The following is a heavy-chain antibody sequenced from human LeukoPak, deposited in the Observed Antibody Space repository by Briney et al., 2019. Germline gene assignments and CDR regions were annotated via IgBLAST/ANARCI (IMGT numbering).Heavy chain of an antibody. V-gene: IGHV3-23*01. D-gene: IGHD6-6*01. J-gene: IGHJ4*02. CDR3: AKGLDTSSSISRIDY. CDR1: VFIFRSYA. Sequence: GGSLTLSCVASVFIFRSYAMRWVRQPPAKGLEWVSAISGSGCSIYHADSVKGRFTISRDNSKNTLYLQMSRLRAEDTAVYYCAKGLDTSSSISRIDYWGQGTLVTVSS. CDR2: ISGSGCSI.